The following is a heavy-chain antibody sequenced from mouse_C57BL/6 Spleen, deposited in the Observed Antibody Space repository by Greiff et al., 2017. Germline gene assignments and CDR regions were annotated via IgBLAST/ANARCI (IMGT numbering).Heavy chain of an antibody. D-gene: IGHD1-1*01. CDR1: GFTFSDYG. V-gene: IGHV5-17*01. CDR3: ARFNYYGSSYPYYFDY. Sequence: EVKLMESGGGLVKPGGSLKLSCAASGFTFSDYGMHWVRQAPEKGLEWVAYISSGSSTIYYADTVKGRFTISRDNAKNTLFLQMTSLRSEDTAMYYCARFNYYGSSYPYYFDYWGQGTTLTVSS. CDR2: ISSGSSTI. J-gene: IGHJ2*01.